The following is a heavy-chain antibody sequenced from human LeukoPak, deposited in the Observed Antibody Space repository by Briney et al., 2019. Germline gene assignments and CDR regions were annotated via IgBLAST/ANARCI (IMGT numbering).Heavy chain of an antibody. CDR2: ISGSGGTT. J-gene: IGHJ4*02. V-gene: IGHV3-23*01. CDR1: GFSFSNSA. D-gene: IGHD2-15*01. Sequence: GGSLSLSCAASGFSFSNSAVNWVRQAPGEGLEWVSAISGSGGTTYYTDSVKGRFTISRDNSKNTLYLQMNSLRAEDTAVYYCAKDFTGCSGGRCYSSLDYWGQGTLVTVSS. CDR3: AKDFTGCSGGRCYSSLDY.